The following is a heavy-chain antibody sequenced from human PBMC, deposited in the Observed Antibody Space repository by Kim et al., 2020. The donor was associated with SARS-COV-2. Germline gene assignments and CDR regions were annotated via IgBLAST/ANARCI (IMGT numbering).Heavy chain of an antibody. Sequence: SETLSLTCTVSGGSISSSSDYWGWIRQPPGKGLEWIGSIYYSGSTYYNPSLKSRVTISVDTSKNQFSLKLSSVTAADTAVYYCARHVWFGDKFFDPWGQGTLVTVSS. CDR1: GGSISSSSDY. J-gene: IGHJ5*02. V-gene: IGHV4-39*01. CDR3: ARHVWFGDKFFDP. D-gene: IGHD3-10*01. CDR2: IYYSGST.